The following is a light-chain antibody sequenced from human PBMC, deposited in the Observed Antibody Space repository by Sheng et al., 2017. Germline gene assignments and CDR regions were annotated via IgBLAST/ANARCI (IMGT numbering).Light chain of an antibody. Sequence: DIQMTQSPSSLSASVGDRVTITCRASQDIKKYLNWYQQKPGKAPKLLIYDSSNLERGVPSRFRGSGSGTDFTFTISSLHPDDIATYSCQHYANVPFTFGPGTRVDIK. V-gene: IGKV1-33*01. CDR2: DSS. J-gene: IGKJ3*01. CDR1: QDIKKY. CDR3: QHYANVPFT.